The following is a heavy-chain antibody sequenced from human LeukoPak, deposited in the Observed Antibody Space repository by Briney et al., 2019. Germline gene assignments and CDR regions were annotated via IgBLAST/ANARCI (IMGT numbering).Heavy chain of an antibody. V-gene: IGHV1-18*04. CDR3: ARDGGTIAAADY. Sequence: SVKVSCKASGYTFTGYYMHWVRQAPGQGLEWMGWISAYNGNTNYAQKLQGRVTMTTDTSTSTAYMELRSLRSDDTAVYYCARDGGTIAAADYWGQGTLVTVSS. J-gene: IGHJ4*02. D-gene: IGHD6-13*01. CDR1: GYTFTGYY. CDR2: ISAYNGNT.